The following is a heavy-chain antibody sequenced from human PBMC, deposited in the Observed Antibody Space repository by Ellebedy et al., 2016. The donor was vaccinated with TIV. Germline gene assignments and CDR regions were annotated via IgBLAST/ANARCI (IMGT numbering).Heavy chain of an antibody. CDR1: GYIFTTYG. CDR3: ARGRSEYSGIYSGMDV. J-gene: IGHJ6*02. CDR2: ISGYSGST. V-gene: IGHV1-18*01. D-gene: IGHD1-26*01. Sequence: ASVKVSCXASGYIFTTYGISWVRQAPGHGLEWMGYISGYSGSTNYVQKFQDRVTMTTDTAASTAYMELRNLRLNDTAVYYCARGRSEYSGIYSGMDVWGQGTTVTVSS.